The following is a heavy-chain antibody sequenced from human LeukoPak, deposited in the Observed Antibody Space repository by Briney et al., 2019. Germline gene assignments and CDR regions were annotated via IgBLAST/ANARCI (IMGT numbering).Heavy chain of an antibody. J-gene: IGHJ4*02. D-gene: IGHD6-13*01. CDR1: GFTFGSYW. CDR3: ARDSERSNWD. Sequence: GGSLRLSCAASGFTFGSYWMSRVRQTPGKGLEWVADIKGDGSDKKYVASVEGRFTISRDNAKNSLYLQMDSLRAEDTAVYYCARDSERSNWDWGQGSLVTVSS. CDR2: IKGDGSDK. V-gene: IGHV3-7*01.